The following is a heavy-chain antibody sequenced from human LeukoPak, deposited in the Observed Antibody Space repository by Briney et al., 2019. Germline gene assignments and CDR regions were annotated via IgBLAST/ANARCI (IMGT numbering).Heavy chain of an antibody. CDR2: ISSSSSYI. D-gene: IGHD1-26*01. J-gene: IGHJ4*02. CDR3: ARDFKLRVGATPADDY. CDR1: GFTFSSYN. Sequence: GGSLRLSCAASGFTFSSYNMNWVRQAPGKGLEWVSYISSSSSYIYYADSVKGRFTISRDNAKNSLYLQMNSLRAEDTAVYYCARDFKLRVGATPADDYWGQGTLVTVSS. V-gene: IGHV3-21*05.